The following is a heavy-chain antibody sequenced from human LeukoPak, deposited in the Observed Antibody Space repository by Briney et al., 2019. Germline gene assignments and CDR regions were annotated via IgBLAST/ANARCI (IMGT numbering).Heavy chain of an antibody. CDR2: ITSSSSYI. CDR1: GFTFSSYT. V-gene: IGHV3-21*01. J-gene: IGHJ4*02. Sequence: GGSLRLSCAASGFTFSSYTMNWVRQAPGKGPEWVSSITSSSSYIYYADSVKGRFTISRDNARNSLYLQMNSLRAEDTAVYYCAKITMVRGVNFDYWGQGTLVTVSS. CDR3: AKITMVRGVNFDY. D-gene: IGHD3-10*01.